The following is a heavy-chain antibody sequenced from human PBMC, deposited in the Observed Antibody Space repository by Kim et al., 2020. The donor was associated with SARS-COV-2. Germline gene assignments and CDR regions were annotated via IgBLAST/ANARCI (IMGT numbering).Heavy chain of an antibody. D-gene: IGHD3-10*01. CDR1: GYTFTSYA. CDR3: ARDAVPRFGELAIGGMDV. CDR2: INAGNGNT. J-gene: IGHJ6*02. Sequence: ASVKVSCKASGYTFTSYAMHWVRQAPGQRLEWMGWINAGNGNTKYSQKFQGRVTITRDTSASTAYMELSSLRSEDTAVYYCARDAVPRFGELAIGGMDVWGQGTTVTVSS. V-gene: IGHV1-3*01.